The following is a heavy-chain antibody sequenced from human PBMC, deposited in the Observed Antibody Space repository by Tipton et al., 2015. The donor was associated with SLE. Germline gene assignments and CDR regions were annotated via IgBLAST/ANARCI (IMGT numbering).Heavy chain of an antibody. CDR1: GGSFSGNY. CDR2: INHSGGT. CDR3: GRLQFIFAGMDV. J-gene: IGHJ6*04. D-gene: IGHD3-3*01. Sequence: TLSLTCAVYGGSFSGNYWIWIRQPPGKGLEWIGEINHSGGTNYNSSLKSRVTISADTSKNQFSLTVRSVTAADTAVYYCGRLQFIFAGMDVWGKGTTVTVSS. V-gene: IGHV4-34*01.